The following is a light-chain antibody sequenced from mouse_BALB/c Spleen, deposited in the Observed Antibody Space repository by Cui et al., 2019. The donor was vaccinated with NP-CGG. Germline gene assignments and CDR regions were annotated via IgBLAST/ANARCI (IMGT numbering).Light chain of an antibody. V-gene: IGLV1*01. CDR1: TGTVTTSNY. CDR2: NIN. Sequence: QAVVTQESALTTSPGETVTLTCRSSTGTVTTSNYANWVQEKPDHFFTGLIGNINNRVPGVPARFSGSLIGDKAALTITGAQTEDEAIYFCALWYSNHWVFGGGTKLTVL. J-gene: IGLJ1*01. CDR3: ALWYSNHWV.